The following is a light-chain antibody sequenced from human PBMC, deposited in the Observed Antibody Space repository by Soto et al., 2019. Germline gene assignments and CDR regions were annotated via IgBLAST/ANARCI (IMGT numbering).Light chain of an antibody. CDR1: SSDVGAYDY. J-gene: IGLJ3*02. CDR2: DVS. CDR3: ASHTTSLTWV. Sequence: QSALTQPASVSGSPGQSITISCTGTSSDVGAYDYVSWYQHHPGEAPKLMIYDVSHRPSGISIRFSGSKSGNTASLTISGLQYEEEDVYYCASHTTSLTWVFGGGTKLTVL. V-gene: IGLV2-14*01.